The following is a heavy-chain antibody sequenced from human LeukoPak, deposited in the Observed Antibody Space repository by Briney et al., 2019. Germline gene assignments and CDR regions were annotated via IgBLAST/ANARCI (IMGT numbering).Heavy chain of an antibody. J-gene: IGHJ4*02. Sequence: SETLSLTCTISGGSVSDYYWSWIRQSPGKGLEWIGYIYHTGSTSYSPSLKSRVTISADTSQNQFSLKLSSVTAADAAVYYCASRKLGNDYWGQGTLVTVSS. D-gene: IGHD7-27*01. CDR1: GGSVSDYY. CDR2: IYHTGST. CDR3: ASRKLGNDY. V-gene: IGHV4-59*02.